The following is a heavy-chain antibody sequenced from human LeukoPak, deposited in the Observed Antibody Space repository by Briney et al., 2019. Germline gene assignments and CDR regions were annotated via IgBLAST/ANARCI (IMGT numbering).Heavy chain of an antibody. D-gene: IGHD3-16*01. CDR3: ARGLRKSAKNWFDP. CDR2: VIPIFSTA. J-gene: IGHJ5*01. CDR1: GGTFSNYA. V-gene: IGHV1-69*06. Sequence: GASVKVSCKASGGTFSNYAIGWVRQAPGQGLEWMGGVIPIFSTANYAQKFQGRVTITADRSTSTAYMELSSLRSEDTAVYYCARGLRKSAKNWFDPWGQGTLVTVSS.